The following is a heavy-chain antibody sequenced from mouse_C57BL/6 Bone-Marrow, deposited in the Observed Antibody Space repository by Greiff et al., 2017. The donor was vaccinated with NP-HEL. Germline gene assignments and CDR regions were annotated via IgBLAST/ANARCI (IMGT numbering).Heavy chain of an antibody. CDR3: ARSWGLFDD. CDR2: ISYDGSN. Sequence: EVKLEESGPGLVKPSQSLSLTCSVTGYSITSGYYWNWIRQFPGNKLEWMGYISYDGSNNYNPSLKNRISITRDTSKNQFFLKLNSVTTEDTATYYCARSWGLFDDWGQGTTLTVSS. J-gene: IGHJ2*01. D-gene: IGHD4-1*01. CDR1: GYSITSGYY. V-gene: IGHV3-6*01.